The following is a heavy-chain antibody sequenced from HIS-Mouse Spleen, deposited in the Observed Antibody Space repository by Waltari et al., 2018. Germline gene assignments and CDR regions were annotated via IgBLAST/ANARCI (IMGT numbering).Heavy chain of an antibody. CDR2: IYSGGSK. CDR1: GFTVSSNY. CDR3: ARHYYYGSGSYYFDY. J-gene: IGHJ4*02. V-gene: IGHV3-53*02. Sequence: EVQLVETGGGLIQPGGSLRLSCAASGFTVSSNYMSWVRQAPGKGREWVSVIYSGGSKYYADSGKGRFTISRDNSKNTLYLQMNSLRAEDTAVYYCARHYYYGSGSYYFDYWGQGTLVTVSS. D-gene: IGHD3-10*01.